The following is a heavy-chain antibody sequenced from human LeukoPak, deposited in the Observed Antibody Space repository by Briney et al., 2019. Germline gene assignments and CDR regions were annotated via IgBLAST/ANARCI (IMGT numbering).Heavy chain of an antibody. CDR1: GGTFSSYA. CDR2: IIPIFGTA. CDR3: ARAGSPPVTDYYFDY. Sequence: SVKVSCKASGGTFSSYAISWVRQAPGQGLEWMGGIIPIFGTANYAQKFQGRVTITTDESTSTAYMELSSLRSEDTAVYYCARAGSPPVTDYYFDYWGQGTLVTVS. J-gene: IGHJ4*02. V-gene: IGHV1-69*05. D-gene: IGHD2-21*02.